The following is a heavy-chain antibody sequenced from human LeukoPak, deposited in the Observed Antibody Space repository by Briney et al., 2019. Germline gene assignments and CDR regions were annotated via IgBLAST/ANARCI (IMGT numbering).Heavy chain of an antibody. CDR3: ASRIAVAGPDLDY. Sequence: SVKVSCKASGGTFSSYAISWVRQAPGQGLEWMGRIIPIFGTANYALKFQGRVTITTDESTSTAYMELSSLRSEDTAVYYCASRIAVAGPDLDYWGQGTLVPVSS. CDR2: IIPIFGTA. D-gene: IGHD6-19*01. V-gene: IGHV1-69*05. CDR1: GGTFSSYA. J-gene: IGHJ4*02.